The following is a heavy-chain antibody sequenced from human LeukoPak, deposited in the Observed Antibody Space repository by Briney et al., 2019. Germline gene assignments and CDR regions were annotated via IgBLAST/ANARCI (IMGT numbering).Heavy chain of an antibody. V-gene: IGHV1-2*02. CDR3: ARGVARNYYYMDV. CDR2: INPNSGGT. CDR1: GYTFTGYY. Sequence: ASVKVSCKASGYTFTGYYMHWVRQAPGQGLEWMGWINPNSGGTNYAQKFQGRVTMTRDTSISTAYMELRSLRSDDTAVYYCARGVARNYYYMDVWGKGTTVTISS. D-gene: IGHD5-12*01. J-gene: IGHJ6*03.